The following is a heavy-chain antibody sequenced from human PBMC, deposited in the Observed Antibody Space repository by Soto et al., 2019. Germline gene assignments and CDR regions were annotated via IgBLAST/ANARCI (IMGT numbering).Heavy chain of an antibody. J-gene: IGHJ6*02. Sequence: QVKLVQSGAEVRKPGASVKVSCKASGYNFSTSGMSWLRQAPGQGLEWMGWISTYNGDTNDAPKFQDRVTMSSDTTTSTVYMELRSLRSDDTAVYYCARAGAAPYYYFGMDVWGQGTRVTVSS. CDR3: ARAGAAPYYYFGMDV. CDR1: GYNFSTSG. V-gene: IGHV1-18*01. CDR2: ISTYNGDT. D-gene: IGHD2-15*01.